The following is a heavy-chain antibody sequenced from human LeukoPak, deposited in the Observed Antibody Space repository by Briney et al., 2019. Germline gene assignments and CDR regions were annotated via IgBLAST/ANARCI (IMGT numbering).Heavy chain of an antibody. CDR3: ARDKGTEGLLPRGDWYFDL. CDR2: ISSSSTYI. CDR1: GFTFSDYY. J-gene: IGHJ2*01. D-gene: IGHD3-3*01. V-gene: IGHV3-11*06. Sequence: GGSLRLSCAASGFTFSDYYMSWIRQAPGKGLEWVSSISSSSTYIYYAGSVKGRFTISRDNAKNSLFLQMNSLRAEDTAVYYCARDKGTEGLLPRGDWYFDLWGRGTLVTVSS.